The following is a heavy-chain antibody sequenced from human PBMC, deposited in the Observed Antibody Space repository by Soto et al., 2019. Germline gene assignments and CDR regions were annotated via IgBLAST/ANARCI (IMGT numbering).Heavy chain of an antibody. Sequence: PSVKVSCKASGYTFTSYDINWVRQATGQGLEWMGWMNPNSGNTGYAQKFQARVTMTRNTSVNTAYMELGSLRSEDTAVYYCARPQYCSGGSCYGLYDYWGQGTLVTVSS. V-gene: IGHV1-8*01. D-gene: IGHD2-15*01. CDR2: MNPNSGNT. CDR3: ARPQYCSGGSCYGLYDY. CDR1: GYTFTSYD. J-gene: IGHJ4*02.